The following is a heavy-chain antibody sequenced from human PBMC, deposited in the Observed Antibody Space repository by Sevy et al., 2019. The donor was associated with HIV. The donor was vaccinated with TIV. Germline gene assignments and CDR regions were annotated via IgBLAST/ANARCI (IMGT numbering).Heavy chain of an antibody. CDR3: ARAGSYSSSWYGY. Sequence: KQSQTRSLTCAVYGGSFSGYYWSWIRQPPGKGLEWIGEINHSGSTNYNPSLKSRGPISVDTSKNQFSLKLSSVTAADTAVYYCARAGSYSSSWYGYWGQGTLVTVSS. CDR1: GGSFSGYY. J-gene: IGHJ4*02. CDR2: INHSGST. V-gene: IGHV4-34*01. D-gene: IGHD6-13*01.